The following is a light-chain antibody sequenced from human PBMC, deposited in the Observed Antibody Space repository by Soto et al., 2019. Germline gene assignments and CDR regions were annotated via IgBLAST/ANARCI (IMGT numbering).Light chain of an antibody. CDR3: QQYYSYPWT. Sequence: AIRMTQSTSSFSGSTGDRVTITCRASQGISSYLAWYQQKPGKAPKLLIYAASTLQSGVPSRFSGSGSGTDFTLTISCLQSEDFATYYCQQYYSYPWTFGQGTKVDIK. J-gene: IGKJ1*01. CDR1: QGISSY. CDR2: AAS. V-gene: IGKV1-8*01.